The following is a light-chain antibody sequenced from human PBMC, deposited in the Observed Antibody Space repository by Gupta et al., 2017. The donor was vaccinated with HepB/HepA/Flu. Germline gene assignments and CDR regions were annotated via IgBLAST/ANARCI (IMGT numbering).Light chain of an antibody. V-gene: IGKV1-39*01. J-gene: IGKJ4*01. CDR2: TAS. Sequence: DIQMNQSPSSLSASLGDRVTITCRASQSISRDLNWYQQKPGKAPNLLSYTASSLHSGVPSRFSGSGSGTDFTLTISKLQPEDSATYYGQHGDRSTFTFGRGTKVEIK. CDR1: QSISRD. CDR3: QHGDRSTFT.